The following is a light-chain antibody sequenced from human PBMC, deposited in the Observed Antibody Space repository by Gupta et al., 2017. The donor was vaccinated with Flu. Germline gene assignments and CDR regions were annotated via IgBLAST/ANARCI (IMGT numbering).Light chain of an antibody. J-gene: IGKJ1*01. Sequence: GERATLSCRASQSVSSNLAWYQQKPGQAPRLLIYSASTRATGIPARFSGSGSGTEFTLTISSLQSEDFAVYYCQQYNNWPLAFGQGTKVEIK. CDR1: QSVSSN. CDR3: QQYNNWPLA. CDR2: SAS. V-gene: IGKV3-15*01.